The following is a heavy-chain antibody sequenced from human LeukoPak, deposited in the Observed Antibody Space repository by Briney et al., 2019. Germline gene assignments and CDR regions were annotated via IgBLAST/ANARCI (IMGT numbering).Heavy chain of an antibody. CDR2: ISYDGSNK. V-gene: IGHV3-30-3*01. CDR1: GFTFSSYA. Sequence: SGRSLRLSWAASGFTFSSYAMHWVRQAPGKGLEWVAVISYDGSNKYYADSVKGRFTISRDNSKNTLYLQMNSLRAEDTAVYYCARDFYSSSSIDYWGQGTLVTVSS. CDR3: ARDFYSSSSIDY. J-gene: IGHJ4*02. D-gene: IGHD6-13*01.